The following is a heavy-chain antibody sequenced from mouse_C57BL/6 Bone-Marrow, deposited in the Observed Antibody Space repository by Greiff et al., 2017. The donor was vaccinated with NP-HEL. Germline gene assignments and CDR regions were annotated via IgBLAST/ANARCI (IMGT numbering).Heavy chain of an antibody. CDR2: IDPSDSYT. CDR3: AREGNMIRFWYFDV. Sequence: QVQLQQPGAELVKPGASVKLSCKASGYTFTSYWMQWVKQRPGQGLEWIGEIDPSDSYTNYNRKFKGKATLTVDTSSSTAYMQLSSLTSEDSAVYYCAREGNMIRFWYFDVWGTGTTVTVSS. CDR1: GYTFTSYW. V-gene: IGHV1-50*01. J-gene: IGHJ1*03. D-gene: IGHD2-4*01.